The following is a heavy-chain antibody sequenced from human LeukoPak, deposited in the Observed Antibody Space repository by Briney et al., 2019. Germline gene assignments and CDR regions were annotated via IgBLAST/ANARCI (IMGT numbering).Heavy chain of an antibody. CDR3: AREGSSSCYDSCNWFDP. D-gene: IGHD2-2*01. CDR1: GFTFSSYE. CDR2: ISGSGTTI. J-gene: IGHJ5*02. Sequence: GGSLRLSCAASGFTFSSYEMSWVRQAPGKGLEWISHISGSGTTIYYGDSVKGRFTISGDNAKNSLYLQMNSLRAEDTAIYYCAREGSSSCYDSCNWFDPWGQGTPVTVSS. V-gene: IGHV3-48*03.